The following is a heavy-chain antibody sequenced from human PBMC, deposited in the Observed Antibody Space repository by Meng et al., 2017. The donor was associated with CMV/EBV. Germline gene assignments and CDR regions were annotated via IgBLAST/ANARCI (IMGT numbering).Heavy chain of an antibody. CDR1: GFTFSYYA. D-gene: IGHD2-2*01. CDR3: ARREAFTRNYYYGMDV. Sequence: GESLKISCAASGFTFSYYAMHWVRQAPGKGLEWVAIISYDGSSKYYADSVKGRFTISRDNSENTLYLQMNSQRAEDTAVDYCARREAFTRNYYYGMDVWGQGTTVTVSS. V-gene: IGHV3-30*04. CDR2: ISYDGSSK. J-gene: IGHJ6*02.